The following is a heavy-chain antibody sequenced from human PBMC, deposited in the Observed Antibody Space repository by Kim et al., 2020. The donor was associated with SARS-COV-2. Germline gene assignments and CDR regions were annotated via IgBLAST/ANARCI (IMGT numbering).Heavy chain of an antibody. CDR2: INQDGSET. J-gene: IGHJ5*02. CDR1: GFPFSKFW. D-gene: IGHD1-20*01. V-gene: IGHV3-7*01. Sequence: GGSLRLSCAASGFPFSKFWMTWVRQAPGKGLEWLATINQDGSETYYVDSVKGRFIISRDNAKNSVYLQMNSLRAEDTSLYYCGRGGIIAPLAACLFDPWGQGTLVTVSS. CDR3: GRGGIIAPLAACLFDP.